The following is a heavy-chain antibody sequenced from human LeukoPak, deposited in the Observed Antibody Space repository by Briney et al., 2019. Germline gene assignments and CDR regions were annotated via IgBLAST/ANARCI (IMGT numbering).Heavy chain of an antibody. Sequence: GGSLRLSCAASGFTFSSYGMHWVRQAPGKGLEWVTFIRYDGSNKYYADSVKGRFTISRDNSKNALFLQMNSLRTEDTAVYYCAKDRDGTGWYFPFDYWGQGTLVTVSS. CDR1: GFTFSSYG. D-gene: IGHD6-19*01. J-gene: IGHJ4*02. CDR2: IRYDGSNK. V-gene: IGHV3-30*02. CDR3: AKDRDGTGWYFPFDY.